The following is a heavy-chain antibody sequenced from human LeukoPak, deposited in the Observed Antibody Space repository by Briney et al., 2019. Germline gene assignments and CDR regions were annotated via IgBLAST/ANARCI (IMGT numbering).Heavy chain of an antibody. CDR3: ARRLAGTEDY. D-gene: IGHD6-13*01. J-gene: IGHJ4*02. CDR1: GGSISSSSYY. Sequence: PSETLSLTCTVSGGSISSSSYYWGWIRQPPGKGLEWIGSICYSGGTYYNPSLKSRVTISVDTSKNQFSLKLRSVTAADTAVYYCARRLAGTEDYWGQGTLVTVSS. CDR2: ICYSGGT. V-gene: IGHV4-39*01.